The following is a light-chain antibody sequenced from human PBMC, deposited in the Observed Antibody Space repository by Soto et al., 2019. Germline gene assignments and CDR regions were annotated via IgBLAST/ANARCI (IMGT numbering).Light chain of an antibody. Sequence: DIQMTPSPSTLSASVGDRVTNTCPASQSIGVWLAWYQQKPGTAPKLLIYKTSTLDSGVPLRFSGSGSGTEFTLTISSLQPDDFATYYCQQYINYFRTFGQGTKV. V-gene: IGKV1-5*03. CDR2: KTS. CDR3: QQYINYFRT. J-gene: IGKJ1*01. CDR1: QSIGVW.